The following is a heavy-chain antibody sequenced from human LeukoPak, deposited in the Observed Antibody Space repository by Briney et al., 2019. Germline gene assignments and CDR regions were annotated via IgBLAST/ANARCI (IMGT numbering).Heavy chain of an antibody. D-gene: IGHD2-2*02. V-gene: IGHV1-2*02. J-gene: IGHJ4*02. CDR2: INPNSGGT. CDR1: GYTFTGYY. CDR3: ARDGRAAIPSGLGY. Sequence: ASVKVSCKASGYTFTGYYMHWVRQAPGQGLEWMGWINPNSGGTNYAQEFQGRVTMTRDTSISTAYMELSRLRSDDTAVYYCARDGRAAIPSGLGYWGQGTLVTVSS.